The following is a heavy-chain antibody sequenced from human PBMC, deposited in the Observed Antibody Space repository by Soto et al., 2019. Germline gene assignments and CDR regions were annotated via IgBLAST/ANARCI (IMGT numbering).Heavy chain of an antibody. D-gene: IGHD2-15*01. J-gene: IGHJ4*02. CDR1: GGSISSSSYY. Sequence: SETLSLTCTVSGGSISSSSYYWGWIRQPPGKGLEWIGSIYYSGSTYYNPSLKSRVTISVDTSKNQFSLKLSSVTAADTAVYYCASQYCSGGSCYSDLFDYWGQGTLVTVSS. CDR3: ASQYCSGGSCYSDLFDY. V-gene: IGHV4-39*01. CDR2: IYYSGST.